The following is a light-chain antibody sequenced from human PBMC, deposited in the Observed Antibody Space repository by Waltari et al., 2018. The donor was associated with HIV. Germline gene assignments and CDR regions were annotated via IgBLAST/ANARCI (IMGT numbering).Light chain of an antibody. J-gene: IGKJ1*01. Sequence: EIVMTQSPAPLSVSPGERVSLSCRASQSVSSNLVWYQQKPGQAPRVLIYGASTRAADIPARFSGSGAGTEFTLTISSLQSEDFAVYYCQQFHNWPRTFGQGTKVEIK. CDR1: QSVSSN. CDR3: QQFHNWPRT. V-gene: IGKV3-15*01. CDR2: GAS.